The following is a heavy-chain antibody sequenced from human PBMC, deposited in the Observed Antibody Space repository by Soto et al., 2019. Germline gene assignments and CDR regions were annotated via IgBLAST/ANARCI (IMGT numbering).Heavy chain of an antibody. D-gene: IGHD3-3*02. V-gene: IGHV1-46*01. J-gene: IGHJ6*02. CDR1: GYTFTSYY. Sequence: GASVKVSWKASGYTFTSYYMHWVRQAPGQGLEWMGIINPSGGSTSYAQKFQGRVTMTRDTSTSTVYMELSSLRSEDTAVYYCAREVIFGVVIIRMDVWGQGTTVTSP. CDR3: AREVIFGVVIIRMDV. CDR2: INPSGGST.